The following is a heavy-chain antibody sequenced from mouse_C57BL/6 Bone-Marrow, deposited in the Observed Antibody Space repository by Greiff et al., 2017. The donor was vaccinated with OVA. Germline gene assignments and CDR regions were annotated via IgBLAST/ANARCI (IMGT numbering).Heavy chain of an antibody. D-gene: IGHD1-1*01. CDR3: ARCYYGSSYVRYWYFDV. J-gene: IGHJ1*03. CDR2: INPSTGGT. Sequence: VQLQQSGPGLVKPGASVKISCKASGYSFTGDYMNWVKQSPEKSLEWIGEINPSTGGTTYNQKFKAKATLTVDKSSSTAYMQLKSLTSEDSAVYYCARCYYGSSYVRYWYFDVWGTGTTVTVSS. CDR1: GYSFTGDY. V-gene: IGHV1-42*01.